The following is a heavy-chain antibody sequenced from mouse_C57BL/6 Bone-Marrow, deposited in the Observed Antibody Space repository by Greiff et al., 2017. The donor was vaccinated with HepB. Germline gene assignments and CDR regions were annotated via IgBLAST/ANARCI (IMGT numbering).Heavy chain of an antibody. CDR1: GYTFTSYW. Sequence: QVQLQQPGTELVKPGASVKLSCKASGYTFTSYWMYWVKQRPGQGLEWIGNINPSNGGTNYNEKFKSKATLTVDKSSSTAYMQLSSLTSEDSAVYYCARNKNINYGSSNWYFDVWGTGTTVTVSS. D-gene: IGHD1-1*01. V-gene: IGHV1-53*01. J-gene: IGHJ1*03. CDR2: INPSNGGT. CDR3: ARNKNINYGSSNWYFDV.